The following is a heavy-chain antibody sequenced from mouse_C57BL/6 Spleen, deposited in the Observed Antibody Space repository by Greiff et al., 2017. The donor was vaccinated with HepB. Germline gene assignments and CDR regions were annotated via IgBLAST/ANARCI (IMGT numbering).Heavy chain of an antibody. J-gene: IGHJ1*03. CDR1: GFTFSDYG. V-gene: IGHV5-17*01. Sequence: EVKLVESGGGLVKPGGSLKLSCAASGFTFSDYGMHWVRQAPEKGLEWVAYISSGSSTIYYADTVKGRFTISRDNAKNTLFLQMTSLRSEDTAMYDCAKGDGDCYFDVWGTGTTVTVSS. D-gene: IGHD3-3*01. CDR2: ISSGSSTI. CDR3: AKGDGDCYFDV.